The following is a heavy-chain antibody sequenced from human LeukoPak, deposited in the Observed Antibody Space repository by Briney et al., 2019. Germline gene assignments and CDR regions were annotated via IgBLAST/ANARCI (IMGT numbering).Heavy chain of an antibody. CDR2: IYYSGST. J-gene: IGHJ4*02. CDR1: GGSISSSSYY. D-gene: IGHD3-22*01. V-gene: IGHV4-39*07. CDR3: ARERISAYYYDSSGPLVH. Sequence: SETLSLTCTVSGGSISSSSYYWGWIRQPPGKGLEWIGSIYYSGSTYYNPSLKSRVTISVDTSKNQFSLKLSSVTAADTAVYYCARERISAYYYDSSGPLVHWGQGTLVTVSS.